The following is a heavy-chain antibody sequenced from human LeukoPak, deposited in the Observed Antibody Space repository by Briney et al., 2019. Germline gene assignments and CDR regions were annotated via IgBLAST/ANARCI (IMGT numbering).Heavy chain of an antibody. V-gene: IGHV3-48*01. CDR1: GFTFSNAW. CDR2: ISSSSSTI. CDR3: AKGSHILTGYYDY. D-gene: IGHD3-9*01. J-gene: IGHJ4*02. Sequence: GGSLRLSCAASGFTFSNAWVSWVRQAPGKGLEWVSYISSSSSTIYYADSVKGRFTISRDNAKNTLYLQMNSLRAEDTAVYYCAKGSHILTGYYDYWGQGTLVTVSS.